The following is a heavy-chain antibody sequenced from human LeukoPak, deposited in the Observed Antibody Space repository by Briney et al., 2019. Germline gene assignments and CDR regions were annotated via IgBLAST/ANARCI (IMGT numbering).Heavy chain of an antibody. CDR2: ISYTGTYI. J-gene: IGHJ4*02. CDR3: ARQGVGASDY. D-gene: IGHD1-26*01. Sequence: PGGSLRLSCAASAFSLSAYNMNWVRQAPGKGLEWVSSISYTGTYIYYADSVKGRFTISRDNAQNSLYLQMNSLRAEDTAVYYCARQGVGASDYWGQGTLVTVSS. CDR1: AFSLSAYN. V-gene: IGHV3-21*01.